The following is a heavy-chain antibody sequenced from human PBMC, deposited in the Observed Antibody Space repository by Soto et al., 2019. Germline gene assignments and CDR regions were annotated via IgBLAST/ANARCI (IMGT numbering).Heavy chain of an antibody. CDR1: GFTFSDYE. CDR2: ISGSGGST. V-gene: IGHV3-23*01. J-gene: IGHJ5*02. D-gene: IGHD3-10*01. Sequence: GGSLRLSCAASGFTFSDYEMHWVRHAPGKGLEWVSAISGSGGSTYYADSVKGRFTISRDNSKNTLYLQMNSLRAEDTAVYYCAKGNPDYNRFDPWGQRTLVTVSS. CDR3: AKGNPDYNRFDP.